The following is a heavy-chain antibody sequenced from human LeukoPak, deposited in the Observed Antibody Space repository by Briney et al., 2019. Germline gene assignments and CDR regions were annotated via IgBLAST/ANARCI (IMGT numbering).Heavy chain of an antibody. CDR3: ARGLSGTYFALDY. CDR1: GFTFSSYA. V-gene: IGHV3-23*01. J-gene: IGHJ4*02. Sequence: GGSLRLSCAASGFTFSSYAMNWVRQAPGKGLEWVSGTSGSGSSTYYADSVKGRFTISRDNSKNTLSLQMNNLRAEDTAVYYCARGLSGTYFALDYWGQGTRVTVSS. CDR2: TSGSGSST. D-gene: IGHD3-10*01.